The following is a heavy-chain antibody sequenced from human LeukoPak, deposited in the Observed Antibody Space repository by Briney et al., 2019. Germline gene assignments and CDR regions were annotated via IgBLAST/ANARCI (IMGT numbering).Heavy chain of an antibody. CDR2: IIPILGIA. V-gene: IGHV1-69*04. D-gene: IGHD3-22*01. Sequence: ASVKVSCKASGGTFSSYAISWVRQAPGQGLEWMGRIIPILGIANYAQKFQGRVTITADKSTSTAYMELSSLRSEDTAVYYCARDYYDSSGYVDIWGQGTMVTVSS. J-gene: IGHJ3*02. CDR1: GGTFSSYA. CDR3: ARDYYDSSGYVDI.